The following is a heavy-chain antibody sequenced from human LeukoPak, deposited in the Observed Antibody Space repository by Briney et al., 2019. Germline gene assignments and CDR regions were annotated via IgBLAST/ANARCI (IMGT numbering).Heavy chain of an antibody. CDR2: INSDGNIT. D-gene: IGHD1-7*01. J-gene: IGHJ2*01. CDR1: GVTLNTSW. V-gene: IGHV3-74*01. Sequence: GGSLRLSCAASGVTLNTSWVHWVRQAPRKGLVWVSRINSDGNITTYADSEKGRFTISRDNAKNTLYLQMNSLRAEDTALYFCARERAITGATSGRYFDLWGRGTLVTVSS. CDR3: ARERAITGATSGRYFDL.